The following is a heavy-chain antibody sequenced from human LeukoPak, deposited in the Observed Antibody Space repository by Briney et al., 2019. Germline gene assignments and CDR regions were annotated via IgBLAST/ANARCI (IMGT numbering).Heavy chain of an antibody. J-gene: IGHJ4*02. CDR1: GDSVSSNSAP. Sequence: SQTLSLTCAISGDSVSSNSAPWNWIRQSPSRGLEWLGRTYYRSKWYNRYAVSVKSRLTIKPDTSNNQFSLQLNYFTPHDTAVYYCARGGGGKTHFDYWGQGTLVTVSS. CDR3: ARGGGGKTHFDY. CDR2: TYYRSKWYN. D-gene: IGHD4-23*01. V-gene: IGHV6-1*01.